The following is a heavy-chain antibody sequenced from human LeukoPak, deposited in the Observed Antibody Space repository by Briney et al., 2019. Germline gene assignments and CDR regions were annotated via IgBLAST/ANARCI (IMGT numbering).Heavy chain of an antibody. CDR2: IYTSGST. CDR1: GGSISSYY. D-gene: IGHD6-19*01. Sequence: SETLSLTCTVSGGSISSYYWSWIRQPAGKGLEWIGRIYTSGSTNYNPSLKSQVTMSVDTSKNQFSLKLSSVTAADTAVYYCARAPSSGWSMYNWFDPWGQGTLVTVSS. V-gene: IGHV4-4*07. J-gene: IGHJ5*02. CDR3: ARAPSSGWSMYNWFDP.